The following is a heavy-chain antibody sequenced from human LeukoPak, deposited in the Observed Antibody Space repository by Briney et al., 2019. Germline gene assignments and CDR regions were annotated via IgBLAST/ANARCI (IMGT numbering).Heavy chain of an antibody. D-gene: IGHD3-10*01. Sequence: GGSLRLFCAASGFTLDDYGMSWVRHAPGKGPEWLSGINWNCGSTGYADSVKGRFTISRDHAKNSLYLQMNSLRGEDTALYHCARGRSGSYYHGGFDPWGQGTLVTGSS. CDR2: INWNCGST. CDR3: ARGRSGSYYHGGFDP. J-gene: IGHJ5*02. CDR1: GFTLDDYG. V-gene: IGHV3-20*01.